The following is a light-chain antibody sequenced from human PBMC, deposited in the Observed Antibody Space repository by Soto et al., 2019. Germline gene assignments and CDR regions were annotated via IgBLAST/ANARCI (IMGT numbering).Light chain of an antibody. Sequence: EIVLTQSPATLSLSPGERATLSCRASQSVSSYLAWYQQKPGQAPRLLIYGASSRATGIPDRFSGSGSGTDFTLTISSLQPEDFATYYCQQSYSTPYTFGQGTKVDIK. CDR1: QSVSSY. CDR2: GAS. V-gene: IGKV3-11*01. J-gene: IGKJ2*01. CDR3: QQSYSTPYT.